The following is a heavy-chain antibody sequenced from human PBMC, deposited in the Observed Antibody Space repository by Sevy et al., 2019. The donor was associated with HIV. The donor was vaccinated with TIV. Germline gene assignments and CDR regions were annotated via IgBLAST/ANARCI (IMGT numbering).Heavy chain of an antibody. Sequence: GGSLRLSCAVSGFTFTNAWMNWVRQAPGKGLEWDGRIKSKTDGGTIDYAAPVKGRFSISRDDSKNTLYLQMNSLKTEDTAVYYCATFSQPTDYWGRGTLVTVSS. V-gene: IGHV3-15*01. J-gene: IGHJ4*02. CDR1: GFTFTNAW. CDR3: ATFSQPTDY. CDR2: IKSKTDGGTI.